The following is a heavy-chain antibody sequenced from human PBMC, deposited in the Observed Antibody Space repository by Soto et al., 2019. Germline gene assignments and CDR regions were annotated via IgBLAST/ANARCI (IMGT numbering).Heavy chain of an antibody. Sequence: QVQLQESGPGLVKPSQTLSLTCTVSGGSISSGGYYWSWIRQHPGKGLEWIGHIYYSGRTYCNPSRKSRVTISVDTSKTQFSLTLSSVTAADTAMYYCAREPRAWGQGTLVTVSS. CDR1: GGSISSGGYY. CDR2: IYYSGRT. CDR3: AREPRA. J-gene: IGHJ5*02. V-gene: IGHV4-31*03.